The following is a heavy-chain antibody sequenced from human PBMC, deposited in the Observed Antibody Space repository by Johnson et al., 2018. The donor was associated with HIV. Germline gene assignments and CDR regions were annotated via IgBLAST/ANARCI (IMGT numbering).Heavy chain of an antibody. J-gene: IGHJ3*02. V-gene: IGHV3-30-3*01. Sequence: MQLVESGGGVVQPGRSLRLSCAASGFTFSTYAIHWVRQAPGKGLEWVAIISYDGSTKYYADSVKGRFTISRDNSKNSLYLQMNTLRAEDTAVYYCARDDLGNPFSSYDAFDIWGQGTMVTVSS. CDR1: GFTFSTYA. CDR2: ISYDGSTK. CDR3: ARDDLGNPFSSYDAFDI. D-gene: IGHD6-13*01.